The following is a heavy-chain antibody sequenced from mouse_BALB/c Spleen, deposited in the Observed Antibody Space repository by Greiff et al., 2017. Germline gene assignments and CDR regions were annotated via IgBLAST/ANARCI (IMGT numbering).Heavy chain of an antibody. Sequence: VQLQQSGPSLVQPSQSLSITCTVSGFSLTSYGVHWVRQSPGKGLEWLGVIWRGGSTDYNAAFMSRLSIIKDNSKTQVFFKMNSLQAADNAIYYDAEPHQLGGAMDYWGQGTAVTVSS. J-gene: IGHJ4*01. V-gene: IGHV2-5-1*01. CDR1: GFSLTSYG. CDR3: AEPHQLGGAMDY. CDR2: IWRGGST.